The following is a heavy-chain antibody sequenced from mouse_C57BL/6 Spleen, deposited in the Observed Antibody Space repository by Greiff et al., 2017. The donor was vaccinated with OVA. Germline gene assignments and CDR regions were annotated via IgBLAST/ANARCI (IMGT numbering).Heavy chain of an antibody. Sequence: VQLQQSGAELARPGASVKLSCKASGYTFTSYGISWVKQRTGQGLEWIGEIYPRSGNTYYTEKFKGKATLTADKSSSTAYMELRSLTSEDSAVXFCAREGGTTVVNAMDYWGQGTSVTVSS. CDR1: GYTFTSYG. CDR3: AREGGTTVVNAMDY. V-gene: IGHV1-81*01. CDR2: IYPRSGNT. D-gene: IGHD1-1*01. J-gene: IGHJ4*01.